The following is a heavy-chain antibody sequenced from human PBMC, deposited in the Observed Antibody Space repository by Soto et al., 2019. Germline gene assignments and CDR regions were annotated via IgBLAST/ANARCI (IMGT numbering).Heavy chain of an antibody. CDR1: GFTFSSYA. Sequence: GGSLRLSCAASGFTFSSYAMSWVRQAPGKGLEWVSAISGSGGSTYYADSVKGRFTISRDNSKNTLYLQMNSLRAEDTAVYYCARSASDPTNITIFGVVSPYYFDYWGQGTLVTVSS. V-gene: IGHV3-23*01. D-gene: IGHD3-3*01. J-gene: IGHJ4*02. CDR3: ARSASDPTNITIFGVVSPYYFDY. CDR2: ISGSGGST.